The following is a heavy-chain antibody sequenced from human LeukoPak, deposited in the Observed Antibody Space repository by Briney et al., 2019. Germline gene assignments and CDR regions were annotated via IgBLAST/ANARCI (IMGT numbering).Heavy chain of an antibody. CDR1: GFTFSSYG. J-gene: IGHJ1*01. Sequence: GGSLRLSCAASGFTFSSYGMSWVRQAPGKGLEWVSAISGSGGSTYYADSVKGRFTISRDDSRNTVSLQMNSLRVEDTAIYYCAKDRYCNGGSCYTFEQWGQGTLVTVSS. D-gene: IGHD2-15*01. CDR3: AKDRYCNGGSCYTFEQ. V-gene: IGHV3-23*01. CDR2: ISGSGGST.